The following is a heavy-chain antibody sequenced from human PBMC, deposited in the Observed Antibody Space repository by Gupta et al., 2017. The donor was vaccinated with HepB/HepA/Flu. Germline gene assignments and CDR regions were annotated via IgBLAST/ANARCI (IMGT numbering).Heavy chain of an antibody. Sequence: QVQLVQSGAEVKNPGASVKVSCKASGYTFTNYGFTWVRPAPGQGLEWMGWISAYNGRTDYPQKLQGRVTMTTDTSTRTAYMELRSLRYDDTAVYYCGRWGPMYYYMDVWGKGTTVTVSS. CDR2: ISAYNGRT. CDR1: GYTFTNYG. J-gene: IGHJ6*03. D-gene: IGHD2-2*01. CDR3: GRWGPMYYYMDV. V-gene: IGHV1-18*01.